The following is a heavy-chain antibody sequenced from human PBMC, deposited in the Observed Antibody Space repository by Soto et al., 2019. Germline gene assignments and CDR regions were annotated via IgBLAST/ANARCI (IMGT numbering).Heavy chain of an antibody. CDR1: GLTFTSSA. D-gene: IGHD6-13*01. CDR3: AAGSIAAAVINWFDP. J-gene: IGHJ5*02. V-gene: IGHV1-58*01. Sequence: SVKVSCKASGLTFTSSAVQWVRQARGQRLEWIGWIVVGSGNTNYAQKFQERVTITRDMSTSTAYMELSSLRSEDTAVYYCAAGSIAAAVINWFDPWGQGTLVTVSS. CDR2: IVVGSGNT.